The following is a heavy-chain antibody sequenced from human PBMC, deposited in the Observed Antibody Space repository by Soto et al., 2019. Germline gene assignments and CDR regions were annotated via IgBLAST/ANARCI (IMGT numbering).Heavy chain of an antibody. CDR2: ISYDGSNK. D-gene: IGHD6-13*01. CDR1: GFTFSSYG. V-gene: IGHV3-30*18. Sequence: QVQLVESGGGVVQPGRSLRLSCAASGFTFSSYGMHWVRQAPGKGLEWVAVISYDGSNKYYADSVKGRFTISRDNSKNTLYLQMNSLRAEDTAVYYCAKAYSSSWFADVWGQVTTVTVSS. J-gene: IGHJ6*02. CDR3: AKAYSSSWFADV.